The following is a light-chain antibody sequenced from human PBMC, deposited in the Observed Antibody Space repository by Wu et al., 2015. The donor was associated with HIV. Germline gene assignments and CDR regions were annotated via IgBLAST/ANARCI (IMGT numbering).Light chain of an antibody. CDR2: DAS. Sequence: EIVLTQSPATLSLSPGETATLSCRASQSISSYLAWYQQKPGQAPRLLIHDASNRATGIPARFSGSGSGTDFTLTISSLEPEDFAIYYCQQRSNWPTFGQGTKLQIK. V-gene: IGKV3-11*01. J-gene: IGKJ2*01. CDR3: QQRSNWPT. CDR1: QSISSY.